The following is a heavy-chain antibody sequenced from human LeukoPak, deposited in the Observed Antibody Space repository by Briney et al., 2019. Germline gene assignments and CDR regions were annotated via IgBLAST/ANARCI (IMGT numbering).Heavy chain of an antibody. Sequence: GGSLRLSCAASGFTFSSYWMSWVRQAPGKGLEWVANIKQDGSEKYYVDSVKGRFTISRDNAKNSLYLQMNSLRAEDTAAYYCARVALGSYGFPPYRPFDYWGQGTLVTVSS. CDR3: ARVALGSYGFPPYRPFDY. CDR1: GFTFSSYW. V-gene: IGHV3-7*01. J-gene: IGHJ4*02. D-gene: IGHD5-18*01. CDR2: IKQDGSEK.